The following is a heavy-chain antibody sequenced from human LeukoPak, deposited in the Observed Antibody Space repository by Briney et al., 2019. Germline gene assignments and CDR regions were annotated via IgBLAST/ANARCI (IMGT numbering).Heavy chain of an antibody. CDR2: IYSGGST. Sequence: GGSLRLSCAASGFTVSSNYMSWVRQAPGKGLEWVSVIYSGGSTYYADSVKDRFTISRDNSKNTLYLQMNSLRAEDTAVYYCARAWYRFGQFDYWGQGTLVTVSS. D-gene: IGHD3/OR15-3a*01. V-gene: IGHV3-53*01. CDR1: GFTVSSNY. J-gene: IGHJ4*02. CDR3: ARAWYRFGQFDY.